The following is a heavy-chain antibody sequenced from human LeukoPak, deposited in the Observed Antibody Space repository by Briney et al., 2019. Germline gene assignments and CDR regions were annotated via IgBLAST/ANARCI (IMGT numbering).Heavy chain of an antibody. CDR1: GYTFTSYA. D-gene: IGHD3-3*01. J-gene: IGHJ5*02. Sequence: ASVKVSCKASGYTFTSYAIHWVRQAPGQRLEWMGWINPGNGNTKYSQNFQGRVTITRDTSASTAYMELSSLRSDDTAVYYCARVDAREPITIFVPTRGNWFDPWGQGTLVTVSS. CDR2: INPGNGNT. V-gene: IGHV1-3*01. CDR3: ARVDAREPITIFVPTRGNWFDP.